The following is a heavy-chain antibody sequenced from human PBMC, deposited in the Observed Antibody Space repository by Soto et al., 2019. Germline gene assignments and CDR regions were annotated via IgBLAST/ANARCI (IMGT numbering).Heavy chain of an antibody. CDR3: ARTNYDVLTGYLPGVTDY. D-gene: IGHD3-9*01. V-gene: IGHV3-11*01. J-gene: IGHJ4*02. CDR2: ISTSGSTI. CDR1: GFTFSDYY. Sequence: GGSLRLSCAASGFTFSDYYMSWIRQAPGKGLEWVSYISTSGSTIYYADSVKGRFTISRGNAKNSLYLQMNSLRAEDTAVYYCARTNYDVLTGYLPGVTDYWGQGTLVTVSS.